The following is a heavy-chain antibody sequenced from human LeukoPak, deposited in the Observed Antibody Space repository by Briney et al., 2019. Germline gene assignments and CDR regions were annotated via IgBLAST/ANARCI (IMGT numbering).Heavy chain of an antibody. CDR3: ARVGVVVITNHAFDI. D-gene: IGHD3-22*01. J-gene: IGHJ3*02. V-gene: IGHV3-30*03. CDR2: ISYDGSNK. CDR1: GFTFSSYG. Sequence: PGRSLRLSCAASGFTFSSYGMHWVRQAPGKGLEWVAVISYDGSNKYYADSVKGRFTISRDNSKNTLYLQMNSLRAEDTAVYYCARVGVVVITNHAFDIWGQGTMVTVSS.